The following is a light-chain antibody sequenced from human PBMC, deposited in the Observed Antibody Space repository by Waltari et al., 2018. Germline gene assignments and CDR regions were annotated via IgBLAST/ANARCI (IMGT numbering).Light chain of an antibody. V-gene: IGKV1-17*03. CDR1: QGIRNY. Sequence: DIQMTQSPSVLSASVGDRVTITCRASQGIRNYLAWFQQKPGEAPKRLINAASNLQSGVPSRFSGSGSGTEFTLTISSLQPEDFATYYCLQHSSHPQTFGQGTKLEIK. CDR3: LQHSSHPQT. J-gene: IGKJ2*01. CDR2: AAS.